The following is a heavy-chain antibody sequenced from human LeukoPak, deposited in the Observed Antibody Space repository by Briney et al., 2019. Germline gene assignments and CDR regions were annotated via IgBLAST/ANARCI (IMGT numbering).Heavy chain of an antibody. D-gene: IGHD1-26*01. J-gene: IGHJ3*02. CDR3: ARDVWGSGSNSSAFDI. CDR1: GFTFSSYA. Sequence: GGSLRLSCAASGFTFSSYAMHWVRQAPGKGLEWVAVISYDGSNKYYADSVKGRFTISRDNSKNTLYLQMNSLRAEDTAVYYCARDVWGSGSNSSAFDILGQGTMVTDSS. CDR2: ISYDGSNK. V-gene: IGHV3-30*04.